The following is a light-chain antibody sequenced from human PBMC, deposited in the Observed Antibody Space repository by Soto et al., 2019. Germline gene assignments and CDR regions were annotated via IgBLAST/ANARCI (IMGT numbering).Light chain of an antibody. V-gene: IGKV3-11*01. CDR2: DAS. Sequence: EIVLTQSPATLSLSPGEIATLSCRASQRVSSYLAWYQQKPGQAPRLLIYDASNRATGIPARFSGSGSGTDFTLTISSLAPEDFAVYYCQTRSNWGLTLGGWTKVEIK. CDR3: QTRSNWGLT. J-gene: IGKJ4*01. CDR1: QRVSSY.